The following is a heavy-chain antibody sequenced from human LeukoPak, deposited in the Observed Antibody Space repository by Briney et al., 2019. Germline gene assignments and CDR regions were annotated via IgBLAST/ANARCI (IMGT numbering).Heavy chain of an antibody. CDR1: GFTFSGYS. CDR3: ARDGEGTSLSFFDY. D-gene: IGHD3-10*01. V-gene: IGHV3-21*01. J-gene: IGHJ4*02. CDR2: ISSGSGYI. Sequence: GGSLILSCAASGFTFSGYSLNWVRQAPGKGLEWVSSISSGSGYIYYADSVKGRFTISRDNAKTSLYLQMNSLRAEDTAVYYCARDGEGTSLSFFDYWGLGTLVTVSA.